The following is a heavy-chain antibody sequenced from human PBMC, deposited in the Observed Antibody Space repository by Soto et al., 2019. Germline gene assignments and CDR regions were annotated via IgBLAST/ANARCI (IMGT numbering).Heavy chain of an antibody. CDR2: ISGSGGST. CDR1: GFTFSSYA. D-gene: IGHD4-17*01. V-gene: IGHV3-23*01. Sequence: EVQLLESGGGLAQPGGSLRLSCAASGFTFSSYAMSWVRQAPGKGLEWVSAISGSGGSTYYADSVKGRFTISRDNSKNPLYLHMNSLRAEDTAVYYCAYDLEGDYVFWGQGTLVTVSS. J-gene: IGHJ4*02. CDR3: AYDLEGDYVF.